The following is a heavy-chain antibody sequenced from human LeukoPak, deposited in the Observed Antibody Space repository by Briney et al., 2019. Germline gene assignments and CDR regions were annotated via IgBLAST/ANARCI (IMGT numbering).Heavy chain of an antibody. CDR2: IYHSGST. CDR1: GGSISSGDYY. J-gene: IGHJ6*03. Sequence: KASETLSLTCTVSGGSISSGDYYWTWIRQPPGKGLEWIGYIYHSGSTHYKASLKSRLTISLDTSKNQFSLRLTSVTAADTAVYYCAREVILGYYYMDVWGKGTTVTVSS. D-gene: IGHD3-10*01. CDR3: AREVILGYYYMDV. V-gene: IGHV4-30-4*01.